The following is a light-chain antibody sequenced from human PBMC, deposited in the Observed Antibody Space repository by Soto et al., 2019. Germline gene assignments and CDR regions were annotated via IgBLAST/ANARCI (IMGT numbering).Light chain of an antibody. CDR3: PPYNNWPEIS. J-gene: IGKJ4*01. CDR2: GAS. Sequence: EIVMTQSPATLSVSPGERATLSCRASQSVSSNLAWYQHKPGQAPSLLIYGASTRATVIPARFTGSGSGKDFTLTIRSLQSEDFEVYYCPPYNNWPEISFCGGDKVHI. CDR1: QSVSSN. V-gene: IGKV3-15*01.